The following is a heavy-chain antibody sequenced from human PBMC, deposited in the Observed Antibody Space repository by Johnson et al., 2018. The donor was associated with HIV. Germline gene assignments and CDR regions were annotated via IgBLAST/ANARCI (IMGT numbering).Heavy chain of an antibody. Sequence: VQLVESGGGLIQPGGSLRLSCAASGFTVSSNYMSWVRQAPGKGLEWVSVIYSGGSTYYADSVKGRFTISRDNSKNTLYLQMNSLRSEDTAVYYCVREGLRYSSSSRAFDIWGQGTMVTVSS. D-gene: IGHD6-6*01. CDR1: GFTVSSNY. J-gene: IGHJ3*02. V-gene: IGHV3-53*01. CDR3: VREGLRYSSSSRAFDI. CDR2: IYSGGST.